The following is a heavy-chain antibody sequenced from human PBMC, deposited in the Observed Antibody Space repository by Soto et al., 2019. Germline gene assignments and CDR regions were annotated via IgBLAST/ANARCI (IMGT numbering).Heavy chain of an antibody. J-gene: IGHJ4*02. CDR2: IIPILGIA. V-gene: IGHV1-69*04. CDR3: ARGGFMSSSPGRFDY. Sequence: ASVKVSCKASGGTFSSYAISWVRQAPGQGLEWMGRIIPILGIANYAQKFQGRVTITADTSTSTAYMELRSLRSDDTAVYYCARGGFMSSSPGRFDYWGQGTLVTRLL. CDR1: GGTFSSYA. D-gene: IGHD6-6*01.